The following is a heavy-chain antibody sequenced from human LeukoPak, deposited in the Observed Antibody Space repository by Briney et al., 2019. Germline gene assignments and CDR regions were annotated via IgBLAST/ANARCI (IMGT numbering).Heavy chain of an antibody. J-gene: IGHJ4*02. D-gene: IGHD1-26*01. CDR1: GESLSKYY. CDR2: INHRGST. Sequence: KPSETLSLTRAVYGESLSKYYWTWIRQSPGKGLEWIGEINHRGSTNLNPSLKSRDTLSVDTSKHQFSLKLTSVTAADAAVYYCASSVGSTDYWGQGTLVTVSS. V-gene: IGHV4-34*01. CDR3: ASSVGSTDY.